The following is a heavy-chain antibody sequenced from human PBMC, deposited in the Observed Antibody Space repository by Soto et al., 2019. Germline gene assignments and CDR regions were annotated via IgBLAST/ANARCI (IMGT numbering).Heavy chain of an antibody. CDR2: IYNSGST. CDR3: ARGPSADKVDY. CDR1: GGSINSGGYF. V-gene: IGHV4-30-4*01. Sequence: QVQLQESGPGRVKPSQTLSLTCTVSGGSINSGGYFWSWIRQTPGKGLEWIGHIYNSGSTYTNPSLNSRTTISGDTSPNQFSLNLKSVTAADTAVYYCARGPSADKVDYWGQGTLVTVSS. J-gene: IGHJ4*02. D-gene: IGHD3-3*01.